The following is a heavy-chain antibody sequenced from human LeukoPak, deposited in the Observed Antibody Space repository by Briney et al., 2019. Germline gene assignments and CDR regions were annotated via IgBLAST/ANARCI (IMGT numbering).Heavy chain of an antibody. J-gene: IGHJ4*02. Sequence: ASVTVSCTASGYTFTNFGINWVRQAPGQGLEWMGWISAYNGNTNYAQRLQGRVTMTTDTSTSTAYMELRSLRSDDTAVYYCARDRDYGDYNTQDLFVYWGQGTLVTVSS. D-gene: IGHD4-17*01. CDR1: GYTFTNFG. V-gene: IGHV1-18*01. CDR3: ARDRDYGDYNTQDLFVY. CDR2: ISAYNGNT.